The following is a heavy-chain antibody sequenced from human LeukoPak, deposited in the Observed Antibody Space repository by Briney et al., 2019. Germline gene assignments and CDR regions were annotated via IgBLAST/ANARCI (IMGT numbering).Heavy chain of an antibody. D-gene: IGHD2-15*01. Sequence: ASVKVSCKASGYSFTAFYIHWVRQAPGQGLEWMGIISPRGESTTYAQKFQGRVTMTRDTSTSTVYMELSSLRSEDTAVYYCARHDAPGSSPFDYWGQGTLVTVSS. J-gene: IGHJ4*02. CDR3: ARHDAPGSSPFDY. CDR2: ISPRGEST. V-gene: IGHV1-46*01. CDR1: GYSFTAFY.